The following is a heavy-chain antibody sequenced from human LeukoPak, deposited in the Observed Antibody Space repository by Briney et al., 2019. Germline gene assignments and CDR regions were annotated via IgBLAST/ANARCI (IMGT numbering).Heavy chain of an antibody. V-gene: IGHV3-30*02. J-gene: IGHJ3*02. D-gene: IGHD2-8*01. CDR3: ARMYQAPI. Sequence: SGGSLRLSCAASGFTFSSYGMHWVRQAPGRGLEWVAFIRYDGSNKYYADSVKGRFTISRDNSKNTLYLQMNSLRSEDTAVYYCARMYQAPIWGQGTMVTVSS. CDR2: IRYDGSNK. CDR1: GFTFSSYG.